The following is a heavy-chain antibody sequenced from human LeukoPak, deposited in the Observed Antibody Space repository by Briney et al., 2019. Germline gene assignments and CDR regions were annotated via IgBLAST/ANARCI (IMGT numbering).Heavy chain of an antibody. CDR1: GFTFDDYA. V-gene: IGHV3-43D*03. J-gene: IGHJ3*02. Sequence: GGSLRLSCAASGFTFDDYAMHWVRQAPGKGLEWVSLISWDGGSTYYADSVKGRFTISRDNSKNTLYLQMNSLRAEDTAVYYCARDKTSSAFDIWGQGTMVTVSS. CDR2: ISWDGGST. D-gene: IGHD2-2*01. CDR3: ARDKTSSAFDI.